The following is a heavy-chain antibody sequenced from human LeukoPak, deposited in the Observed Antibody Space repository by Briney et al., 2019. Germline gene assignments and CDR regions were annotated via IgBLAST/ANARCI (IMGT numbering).Heavy chain of an antibody. CDR1: GFTSSEHW. CDR2: ISTDGTET. Sequence: GGSLRLSCAASGFTSSEHWMHWVRQVPGKGLASVSRISTDGTETVYADSVRGRFTISRDNAKNTLYLQMDSLTVEDTALYYCARDDFWGQGTLVTVSS. CDR3: ARDDF. D-gene: IGHD3-3*01. V-gene: IGHV3-74*01. J-gene: IGHJ4*02.